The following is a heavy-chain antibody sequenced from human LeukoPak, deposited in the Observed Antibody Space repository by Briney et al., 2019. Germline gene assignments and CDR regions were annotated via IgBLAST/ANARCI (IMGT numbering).Heavy chain of an antibody. Sequence: LAGGSLRLSCAASGFTFSSYAMSWVRQAPGKGLEWVSAISGSGGSTYYADSVKGRFTISRDNSKNTLYLQMNSLRAEDTAVYYCAKSVDVLRFSGPLDYWGQGTLVTVSS. CDR3: AKSVDVLRFSGPLDY. V-gene: IGHV3-23*01. CDR2: ISGSGGST. J-gene: IGHJ4*02. CDR1: GFTFSSYA. D-gene: IGHD3-3*01.